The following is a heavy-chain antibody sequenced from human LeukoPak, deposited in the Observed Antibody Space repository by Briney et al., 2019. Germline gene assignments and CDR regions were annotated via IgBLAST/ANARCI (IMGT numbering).Heavy chain of an antibody. D-gene: IGHD4-11*01. CDR3: ARASDRLQPPDY. CDR2: IYYSGST. CDR1: GGSISNYY. V-gene: IGHV4-59*01. Sequence: SETLSLTCTVSGGSISNYYWTWIRQPPGKGLEWIGYIYYSGSTNYNPSLKSRVTISVDTSKNQFSLKLSSVTAAGTAMYYCARASDRLQPPDYWGQGTLVTVSS. J-gene: IGHJ4*02.